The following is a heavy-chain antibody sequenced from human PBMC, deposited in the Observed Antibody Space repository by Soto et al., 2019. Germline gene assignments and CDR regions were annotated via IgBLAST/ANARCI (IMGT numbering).Heavy chain of an antibody. D-gene: IGHD6-13*01. J-gene: IGHJ3*02. CDR2: ITPIFSTT. CDR3: AREVAADGTFREDVFDI. Sequence: GASVKVSCKAPGGTFSNHAINWVRQAPGQGLEWMGRITPIFSTTNYAQKFQGRVTMTADESTITAYLELSSLKQDDTAVYYCAREVAADGTFREDVFDIWGQGTLVTVSS. V-gene: IGHV1-69*13. CDR1: GGTFSNHA.